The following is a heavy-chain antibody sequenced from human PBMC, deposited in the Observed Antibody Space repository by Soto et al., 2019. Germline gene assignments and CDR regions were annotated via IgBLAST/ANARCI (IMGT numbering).Heavy chain of an antibody. CDR3: ARQGSWAYYYYGLDV. J-gene: IGHJ6*02. V-gene: IGHV1-18*01. CDR2: ISTYNGDT. D-gene: IGHD1-26*01. CDR1: GYTFTTSG. Sequence: QVQLVQSGPEVRKPGASVKVSCEASGYTFTTSGISWVRQVPGQGLEWMGWISTYNGDTNSAQNFQGRVLMTGDTSTGTAYMELMSLKSDDTAVYYCARQGSWAYYYYGLDVWGQGTIVTVSS.